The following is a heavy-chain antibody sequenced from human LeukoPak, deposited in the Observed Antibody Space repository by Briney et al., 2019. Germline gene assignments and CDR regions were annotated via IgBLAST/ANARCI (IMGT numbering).Heavy chain of an antibody. Sequence: SETLSLTCTVSGYSISSGYYWGWIRQPPGKGLEWIGSIYHSGSTYYNPSLKSRVTISVDTSKNQFSLKLSSVTAADTAVYYCVRASPYYGDYVDYWGQGTLVTVSS. V-gene: IGHV4-38-2*02. J-gene: IGHJ4*02. CDR1: GYSISSGYY. D-gene: IGHD4-17*01. CDR2: IYHSGST. CDR3: VRASPYYGDYVDY.